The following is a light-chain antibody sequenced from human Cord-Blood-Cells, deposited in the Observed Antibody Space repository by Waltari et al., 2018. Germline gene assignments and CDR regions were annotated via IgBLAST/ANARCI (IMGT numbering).Light chain of an antibody. CDR3: SSDTSSSTLV. CDR2: EVS. Sequence: QSALTQPASVSGSPGKSITISCTGTSSDVGGYNYVSWYQQHPGKAPKLMIYEVSNRPSGVSNRFSGSKSGNTASLTISGLQAEDEADYYCSSDTSSSTLVFGTGTKVTVL. J-gene: IGLJ1*01. CDR1: SSDVGGYNY. V-gene: IGLV2-14*01.